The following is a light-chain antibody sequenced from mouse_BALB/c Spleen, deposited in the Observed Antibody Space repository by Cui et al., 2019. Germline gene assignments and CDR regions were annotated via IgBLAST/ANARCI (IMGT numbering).Light chain of an antibody. V-gene: IGKV19-93*01. CDR2: STS. CDR1: QNINKF. Sequence: DIQMTQSPSSLSASLGGKVTITCTPGQNINKFIACHQHKPRKGTRLLIHSTSTVQPGIASRFSGSGAGRDYSFSISNLAPEDIATYYCLQYDNLYTFGGGTKLEIK. J-gene: IGKJ2*01. CDR3: LQYDNLYT.